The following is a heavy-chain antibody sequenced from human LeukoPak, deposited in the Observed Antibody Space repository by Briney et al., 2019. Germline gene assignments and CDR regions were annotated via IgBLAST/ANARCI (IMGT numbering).Heavy chain of an antibody. J-gene: IGHJ4*02. D-gene: IGHD3-3*01. CDR1: GFTFSSYA. CDR3: AKITIFGVVSPTD. Sequence: GGSLRLSCAASGFTFSSYAMSWVRQAPGKGLEWVSGISGRGGSTHYADSVKGRFTISRDNSKNTLYLQMNSLRADDTAVYYCAKITIFGVVSPTDWGQGTLVTVSS. CDR2: ISGRGGST. V-gene: IGHV3-23*01.